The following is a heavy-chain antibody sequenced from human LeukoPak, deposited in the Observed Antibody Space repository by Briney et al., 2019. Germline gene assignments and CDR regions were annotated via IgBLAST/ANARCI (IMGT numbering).Heavy chain of an antibody. Sequence: GSLRLSSAASGFTFISYNMNWVRQAPGKGLEWVSLISSDTSYIHYADSVKGRFTISRDNAKNSVFLQMNSLRAEDTAVYYCARDTSTVTNREFDYWGEGALGTVSS. J-gene: IGHJ4*02. V-gene: IGHV3-21*01. CDR2: ISSDTSYI. CDR1: GFTFISYN. CDR3: ARDTSTVTNREFDY. D-gene: IGHD4-17*01.